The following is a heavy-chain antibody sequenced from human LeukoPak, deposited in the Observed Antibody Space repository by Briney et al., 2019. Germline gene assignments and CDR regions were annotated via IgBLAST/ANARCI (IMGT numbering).Heavy chain of an antibody. CDR1: GGSISSYY. Sequence: SETLSLTCTVSGGSISSYYWSWIRQPPGKGLEWIGYIYYSGSTNYNPSLKSRVTISVDTSKNQFSLKLSSVTAADTAVYYCARVNSYGSGSYYIKYYYYMDVWGKGTTVTVSS. V-gene: IGHV4-59*01. CDR2: IYYSGST. J-gene: IGHJ6*03. D-gene: IGHD3-10*01. CDR3: ARVNSYGSGSYYIKYYYYMDV.